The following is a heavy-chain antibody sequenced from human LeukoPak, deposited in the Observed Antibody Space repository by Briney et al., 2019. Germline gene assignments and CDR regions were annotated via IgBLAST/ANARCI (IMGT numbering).Heavy chain of an antibody. CDR3: ARNVGWYSHDS. V-gene: IGHV4-59*08. J-gene: IGHJ4*02. CDR1: GDSLSSHY. D-gene: IGHD6-19*01. Sequence: SETLSLTCTVSGDSLSSHYWSWIRQPPGKGLEWIGYIYGSGSTHYDPSLRSRVTISEDTSRNQFSLKLTSVIAADTAVYYCARNVGWYSHDSWGQGTLVTVSS. CDR2: IYGSGST.